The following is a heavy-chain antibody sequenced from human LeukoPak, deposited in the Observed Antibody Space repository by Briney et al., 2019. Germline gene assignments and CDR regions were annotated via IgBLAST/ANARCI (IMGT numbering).Heavy chain of an antibody. D-gene: IGHD3-3*01. J-gene: IGHJ3*02. CDR1: GFTFSDYS. CDR3: AKQTWSAYEQGAFDI. Sequence: PGGSLRLSCAASGFTFSDYSMNWVRQAPGKGLEWLSYISSSSRTIYYADSVRGRFTVSRDNAKDSLYLQMNSLRAEDTAVYYCAKQTWSAYEQGAFDIWGQGTMVTDSS. V-gene: IGHV3-48*01. CDR2: ISSSSRTI.